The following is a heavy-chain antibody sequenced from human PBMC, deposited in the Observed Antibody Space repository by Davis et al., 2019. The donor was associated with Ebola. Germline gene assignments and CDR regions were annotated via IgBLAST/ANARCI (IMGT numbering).Heavy chain of an antibody. Sequence: GGSLRLSCSASGFTFITYNMNWVRQAPGKGLEWVSSISSSSYYIYYADSLKGRFTVSRDNAKNSLYLQINSLRAEDTAVYYCARDMNTAMVLYDYGMDVWGKGTTVTVSS. V-gene: IGHV3-21*01. D-gene: IGHD5-18*01. CDR1: GFTFITYN. J-gene: IGHJ6*04. CDR3: ARDMNTAMVLYDYGMDV. CDR2: ISSSSYYI.